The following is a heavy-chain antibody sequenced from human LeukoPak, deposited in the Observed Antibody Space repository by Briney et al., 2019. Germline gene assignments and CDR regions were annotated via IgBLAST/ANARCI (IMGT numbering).Heavy chain of an antibody. V-gene: IGHV3-20*04. CDR2: INWNGGST. J-gene: IGHJ4*02. CDR3: ARGWDGDYAGYFDY. D-gene: IGHD4-17*01. CDR1: GFTFSSYE. Sequence: GGSLRLSCAASGFTFSSYEMNWVRQAPGKGLEWVSGINWNGGSTGYADSVKGRFTISRDNAKNSLYLQMNSLRAEDTALYYCARGWDGDYAGYFDYWGQGTLVTVSS.